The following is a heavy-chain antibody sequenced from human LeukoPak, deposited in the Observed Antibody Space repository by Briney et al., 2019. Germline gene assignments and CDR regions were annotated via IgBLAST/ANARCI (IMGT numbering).Heavy chain of an antibody. D-gene: IGHD6-13*01. Sequence: GGSLRLSCAASGFTFGNYWMSWVRQAPGKGLELVATIKQDGSKKYYVESVKGRFTISRDNAKNSLYLQMNGLRAEDTAVYYCARDTSSSWRGSYYFDYWGQGTLVTVSS. J-gene: IGHJ4*02. V-gene: IGHV3-7*01. CDR2: IKQDGSKK. CDR3: ARDTSSSWRGSYYFDY. CDR1: GFTFGNYW.